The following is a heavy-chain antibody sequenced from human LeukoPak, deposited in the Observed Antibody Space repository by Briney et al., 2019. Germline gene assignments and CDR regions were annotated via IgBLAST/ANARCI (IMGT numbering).Heavy chain of an antibody. CDR2: INHSGST. CDR1: GGSISSYY. Sequence: SETLSLTCTVSGGSISSYYWSWIRQPPGKGLEWIGEINHSGSTNYNPSLKSRVTISVDTSKNQFSLKLSSVTAADTAVYYCARGPEEVKAVAGTRGFDYWGQGTLVTVSS. CDR3: ARGPEEVKAVAGTRGFDY. V-gene: IGHV4-34*01. D-gene: IGHD6-19*01. J-gene: IGHJ4*02.